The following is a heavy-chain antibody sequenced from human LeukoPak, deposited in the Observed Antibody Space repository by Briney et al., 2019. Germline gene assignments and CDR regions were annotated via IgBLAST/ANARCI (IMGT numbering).Heavy chain of an antibody. V-gene: IGHV4-39*01. D-gene: IGHD3-10*01. CDR2: IYYSGGT. CDR1: GGSISSSSYY. CDR3: ARQYYYGSGSHPDFDY. Sequence: SVTLSPTCTVSGGSISSSSYYWGWIRQPPGKGLEWIASIYYSGGTYYNPSLKSRVTISVDTSKNQFSLKLSSVTAADAAVYYCARQYYYGSGSHPDFDYWGQGTLVTVSS. J-gene: IGHJ4*02.